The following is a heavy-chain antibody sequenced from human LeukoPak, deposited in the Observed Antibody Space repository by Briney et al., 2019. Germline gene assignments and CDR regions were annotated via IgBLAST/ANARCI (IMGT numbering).Heavy chain of an antibody. J-gene: IGHJ6*04. Sequence: PSETLSLTCTVSGGSIRSYYWSWIRQPPGKGLEWIGYIYYSGSTNYNPSLKSRVTISVDTSKNQFSLKLSSVTAADTAVYYCARETYGMDVWGKGTTVTVSS. V-gene: IGHV4-59*01. CDR2: IYYSGST. CDR1: GGSIRSYY. CDR3: ARETYGMDV.